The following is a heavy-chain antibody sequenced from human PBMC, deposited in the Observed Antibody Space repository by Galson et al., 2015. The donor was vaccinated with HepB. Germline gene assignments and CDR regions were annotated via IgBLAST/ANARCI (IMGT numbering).Heavy chain of an antibody. CDR2: ISGSGGST. CDR3: ANLYYDSSGYLYDAFDI. CDR1: GFTFSSYA. Sequence: SLRLSCAASGFTFSSYAMSWVRQAPGKGLEWVSAISGSGGSTYYADSVKGRFTISRDNSKNTLYLQMNSLRADDTAVYYCANLYYDSSGYLYDAFDIWGQGTMVTVSS. V-gene: IGHV3-23*01. J-gene: IGHJ3*02. D-gene: IGHD3-22*01.